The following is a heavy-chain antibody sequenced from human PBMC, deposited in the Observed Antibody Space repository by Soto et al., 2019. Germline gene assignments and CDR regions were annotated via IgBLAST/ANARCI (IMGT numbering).Heavy chain of an antibody. CDR2: ISAYNGNT. CDR3: ARVPTGIEARRTNGFDP. D-gene: IGHD6-6*01. CDR1: GYTFTSYG. J-gene: IGHJ5*02. V-gene: IGHV1-18*01. Sequence: GASVKVSCKASGYTFTSYGISWVRQAPGQGLEWMGWISAYNGNTNYAQKLQGRVTMTTDTSTSTAYMELRSLRSDDTAVYYCARVPTGIEARRTNGFDPWGQGTLVTV.